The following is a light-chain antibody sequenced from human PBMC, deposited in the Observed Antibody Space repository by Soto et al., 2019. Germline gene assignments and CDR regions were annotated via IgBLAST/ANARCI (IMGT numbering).Light chain of an antibody. CDR3: MQAIQTPLT. CDR2: LGS. Sequence: DLVMTQSPLSLPVTPGEPASISCRSSQSLLHSNGYNYLDWYLQKPVQSPQLLIYLGSNRASGVTDRFSGSGSGPDFTLKISRVEAEDVGVYYCMQAIQTPLTFGGGTKVEIK. V-gene: IGKV2-28*01. J-gene: IGKJ4*01. CDR1: QSLLHSNGYNY.